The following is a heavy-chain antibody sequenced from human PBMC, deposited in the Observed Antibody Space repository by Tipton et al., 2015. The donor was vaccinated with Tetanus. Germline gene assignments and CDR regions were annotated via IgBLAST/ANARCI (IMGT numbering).Heavy chain of an antibody. D-gene: IGHD5-12*01. CDR1: GGTFSSCA. V-gene: IGHV1-69*01. CDR2: IIPISGTA. J-gene: IGHJ6*02. CDR3: ASGYDSTGGYYYYYGMDV. Sequence: QLVQSGAEVKKPGSSVKVSCKASGGTFSSCAISWVRQAPGQGLEWMGGIIPISGTANYAQKFQGRVTITADESTSTAYMELSSLRSEDTAVYYCASGYDSTGGYYYYYGMDVWGQGTTVTVSS.